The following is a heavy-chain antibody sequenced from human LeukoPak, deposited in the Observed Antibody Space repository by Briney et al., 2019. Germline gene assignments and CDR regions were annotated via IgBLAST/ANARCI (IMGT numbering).Heavy chain of an antibody. CDR2: IYYSGST. Sequence: SETLSLACTVSGGPISSHYWSWIPQPPGKGLEWIGYIYYSGSTHYNPSLKSRVTISVDTSKNQFSLKLSSVTAADTAVYYCARFTYDFWSGYRYKSGKYYFDYWGQGTLVTVSS. D-gene: IGHD3-3*01. V-gene: IGHV4-59*11. J-gene: IGHJ4*02. CDR1: GGPISSHY. CDR3: ARFTYDFWSGYRYKSGKYYFDY.